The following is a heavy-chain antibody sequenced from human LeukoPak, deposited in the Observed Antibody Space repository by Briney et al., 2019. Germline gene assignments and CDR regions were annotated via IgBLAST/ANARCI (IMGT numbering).Heavy chain of an antibody. J-gene: IGHJ6*02. CDR3: ARGGYFGSGPMDV. CDR2: IDTAGVT. CDR1: GFTFSSYD. V-gene: IGHV3-13*01. D-gene: IGHD3-10*01. Sequence: GGSLRLSRAGSGFTFSSYDVHWVRQATGKGLEWVAGIDTAGVTYYPGSVRGRFTISRENGRNSFFLQMNSLRDGDTAVYYCARGGYFGSGPMDVWGQGTTVTVSS.